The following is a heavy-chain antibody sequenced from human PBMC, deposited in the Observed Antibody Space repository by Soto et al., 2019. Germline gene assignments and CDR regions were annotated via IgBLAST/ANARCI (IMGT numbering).Heavy chain of an antibody. Sequence: EVPLVESGGGLVQPGRSLRLSCAASGFTFDDYVMHWVRQAPGKSLEWVSGISWNSGSIGYADSVKGRFTISRDNAKNSLYLRINSLRAEDTALYYCAKDAARRDYYYGMDVWGQGTTVTVSS. CDR1: GFTFDDYV. CDR2: ISWNSGSI. D-gene: IGHD6-6*01. V-gene: IGHV3-9*01. CDR3: AKDAARRDYYYGMDV. J-gene: IGHJ6*02.